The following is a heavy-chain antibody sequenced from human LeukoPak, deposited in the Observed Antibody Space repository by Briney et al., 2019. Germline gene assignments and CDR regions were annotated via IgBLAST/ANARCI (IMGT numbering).Heavy chain of an antibody. V-gene: IGHV4-34*01. CDR1: GGSFSGYY. CDR3: ASSGYYYDSSGSDY. CDR2: INHSGST. J-gene: IGHJ4*02. Sequence: SETLSLTCAVYGGSFSGYYWSWIRQPPGKGLEWIGEINHSGSTNYNPSLKSRVTISVDTSKNQFSLKLSSVTAADTAVYYCASSGYYYDSSGSDYWGQGTLVTVSS. D-gene: IGHD3-22*01.